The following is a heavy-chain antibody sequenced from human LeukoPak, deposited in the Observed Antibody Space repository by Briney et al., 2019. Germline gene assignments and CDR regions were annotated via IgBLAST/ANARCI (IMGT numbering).Heavy chain of an antibody. V-gene: IGHV3-30*02. D-gene: IGHD5-18*01. Sequence: GGSLRLSCAASGFTFSSYGMHWVRQAPGKGLEWVAFIRYDGSNKYYADSVKGRFTISRDNSKNTLYLQMNSPRAEDTAVYYCAKGGGYSYGYYYFDYWGQGTLVTVS. J-gene: IGHJ4*02. CDR2: IRYDGSNK. CDR3: AKGGGYSYGYYYFDY. CDR1: GFTFSSYG.